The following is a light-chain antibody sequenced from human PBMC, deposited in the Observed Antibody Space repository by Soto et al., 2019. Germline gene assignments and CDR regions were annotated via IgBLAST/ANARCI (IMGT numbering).Light chain of an antibody. V-gene: IGLV2-23*01. Sequence: QSALAQPASVSGSPGQSITISCTGTSRDVGSYNLVSWYQQHPGNAPKLMIYEGTKRPSGVSYRFSGSKSGNTASLTISGLQEEDEGDYHCCSFAGSSTYVFGTGTKLSVL. CDR1: SRDVGSYNL. J-gene: IGLJ1*01. CDR2: EGT. CDR3: CSFAGSSTYV.